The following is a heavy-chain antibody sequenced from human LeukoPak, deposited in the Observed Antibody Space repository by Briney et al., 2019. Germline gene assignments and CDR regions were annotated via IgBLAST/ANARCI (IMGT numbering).Heavy chain of an antibody. Sequence: GGSLRLSCAASGFTFSNYWMTWVRQTPGKGLEWVANINQDGSEKYYVDSVKGRFTISRDNAKNSLCLQMNSLRAEDTAVYDCAKDSGFYDSWGQGTLVTVSS. J-gene: IGHJ4*02. CDR1: GFTFSNYW. CDR3: AKDSGFYDS. V-gene: IGHV3-7*01. D-gene: IGHD3-10*01. CDR2: INQDGSEK.